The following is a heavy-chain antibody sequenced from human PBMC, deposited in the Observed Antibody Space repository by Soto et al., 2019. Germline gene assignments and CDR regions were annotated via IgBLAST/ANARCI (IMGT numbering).Heavy chain of an antibody. CDR1: GGSISSGDYY. V-gene: IGHV4-30-4*01. CDR3: ARSDDYGHYGFFQL. Sequence: QVQLQESGPGLVKPSQTLSLTCTVSGGSISSGDYYWSWIRQPPGKGLEWIAYIYHSGTTSYNPSLKSRVTISIDTSKNQFSLKMMSVTAADTAVYFCARSDDYGHYGFFQLWGQGTLVTASS. CDR2: IYHSGTT. D-gene: IGHD4-17*01. J-gene: IGHJ1*01.